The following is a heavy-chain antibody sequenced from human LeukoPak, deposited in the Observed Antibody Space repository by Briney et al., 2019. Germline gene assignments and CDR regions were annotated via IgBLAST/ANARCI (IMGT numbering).Heavy chain of an antibody. CDR2: INHSGST. J-gene: IGHJ4*02. CDR1: GGSFSGYY. Sequence: ETLSLTCAVYGGSFSGYYWSWIRQPPGKGLEWIGEINHSGSTYYNPSLKSRVTISVDRSKNQFSLKLSSVTAADTAVYYCARAATSITIFGVVTGGFDYWGQGTLVTVSS. V-gene: IGHV4-34*01. CDR3: ARAATSITIFGVVTGGFDY. D-gene: IGHD3-3*01.